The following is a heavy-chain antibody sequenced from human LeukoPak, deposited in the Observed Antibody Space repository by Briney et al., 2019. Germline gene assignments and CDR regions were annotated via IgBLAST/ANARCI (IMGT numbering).Heavy chain of an antibody. V-gene: IGHV4-4*07. CDR2: IYSSWST. Sequence: SETLSLTCTVSGGSISNFYWSWIRQPAGKTLEWIGRIYSSWSTNYNPSLKSRVTISLDTSKNQFSLKLSSVTAADTAVYFCARETTGAGTARPFDYWGQGTLVTVSS. CDR3: ARETTGAGTARPFDY. CDR1: GGSISNFY. J-gene: IGHJ4*02. D-gene: IGHD6-13*01.